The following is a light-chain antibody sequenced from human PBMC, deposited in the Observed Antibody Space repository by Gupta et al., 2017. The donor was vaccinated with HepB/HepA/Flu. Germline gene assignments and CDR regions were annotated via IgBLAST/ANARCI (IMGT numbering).Light chain of an antibody. CDR2: EVS. CDR3: CSYTSGGTYV. V-gene: IGLV2-23*02. J-gene: IGLJ1*01. Sequence: QSALTQPASVSGSPGQSITISCTGTSSDVGTYNLVSWYQQHPGNAPKLMIFEVSKWPSGVSNRFSGSKSGNTASLTISGLQAEDEADYYCCSYTSGGTYVFGTGTKVTVL. CDR1: SSDVGTYNL.